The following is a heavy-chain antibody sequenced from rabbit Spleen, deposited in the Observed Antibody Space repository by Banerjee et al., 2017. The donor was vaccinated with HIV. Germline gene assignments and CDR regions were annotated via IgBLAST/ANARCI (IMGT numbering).Heavy chain of an antibody. CDR1: GFDFSSYY. D-gene: IGHD1-1*01. J-gene: IGHJ6*01. CDR2: INAVNGNA. V-gene: IGHV1S40*01. Sequence: QSLEESGGDLVKPGASLTLTCTASGFDFSSYYMSWVRQAPGKGLEWIACINAVNGNAVYANWAKRRFTISKTSSTMVSLQVTSLTGADTATYFCARDLTGVIGWNFGLWGPGTLVTVS. CDR3: ARDLTGVIGWNFGL.